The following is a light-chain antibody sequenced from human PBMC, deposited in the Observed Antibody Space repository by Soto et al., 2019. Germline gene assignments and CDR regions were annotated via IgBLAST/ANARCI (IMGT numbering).Light chain of an antibody. CDR2: QDT. J-gene: IGLJ2*01. CDR3: QGWDRSTAV. Sequence: SYELTQPPSVSVSPGQTASITCSGDKLEARYICWFQQKPGQSPVLVIYQDTKRPSGIPERFSASNSGDTATLTISGTQAMDEADYYCQGWDRSTAVFGGGTKVTVL. CDR1: KLEARY. V-gene: IGLV3-1*01.